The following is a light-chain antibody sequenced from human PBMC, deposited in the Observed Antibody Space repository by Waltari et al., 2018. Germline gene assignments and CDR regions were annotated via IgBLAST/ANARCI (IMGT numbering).Light chain of an antibody. CDR2: RDN. V-gene: IGLV10-54*02. Sequence: QAGLTQSPSLSKPLGQTATLTSAGHSTNVGYQGTTCLQQRQGHPPKLLIYRDNYRPSGISDRFSSSRSGNTASLTITGLQPEDEADYDCSSFDNSLVEVVFGGGTKLTVL. CDR3: SSFDNSLVEVV. CDR1: STNVGYQG. J-gene: IGLJ2*01.